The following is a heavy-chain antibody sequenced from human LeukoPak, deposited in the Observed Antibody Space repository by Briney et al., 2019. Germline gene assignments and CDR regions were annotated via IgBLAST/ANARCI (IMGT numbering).Heavy chain of an antibody. CDR2: IYTSGST. CDR3: ARSYDYDDAFDI. Sequence: SETLSLTCTVSGGSISSGSYYWSWIRQPAGKGLEWIERIYTSGSTNYNPSLKSRVTISVDTSKNQFSLKLSSVTAADTAVYYCARSYDYDDAFDIWGQGTMVTVSS. D-gene: IGHD3-16*01. J-gene: IGHJ3*02. CDR1: GGSISSGSYY. V-gene: IGHV4-61*02.